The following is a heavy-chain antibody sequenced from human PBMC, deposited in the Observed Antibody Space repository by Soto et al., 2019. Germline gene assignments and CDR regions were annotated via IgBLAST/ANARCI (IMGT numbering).Heavy chain of an antibody. V-gene: IGHV4-31*03. CDR2: IYYTGNT. CDR3: ASGHDSDKVRY. CDR1: GGSISSGGTGSY. D-gene: IGHD3-16*01. Sequence: QVQLQESGPGLVKPSQTLSLTCTVSGGSISSGGTGSYWTWIRQLPGKGLEWIGSIYYTGNTYYNPSLKSRPTISIDTSENQFSLKLTSVTAADTAVYFCASGHDSDKVRYGGQGTLVTVSS. J-gene: IGHJ4*02.